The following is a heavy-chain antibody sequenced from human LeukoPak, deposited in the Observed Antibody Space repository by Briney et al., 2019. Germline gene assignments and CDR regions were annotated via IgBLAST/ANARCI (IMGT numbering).Heavy chain of an antibody. CDR1: GYTFTSYA. CDR3: ARDGCSGGSCYAVRWFDP. J-gene: IGHJ5*02. CDR2: INAGSGNT. Sequence: ASVKVSCKASGYTFTSYAMHWVRQAPGQRLEWMGWINAGSGNTKYSQKFQGRVTITRDTSASTAYMELSSLRSEDTAVYYCARDGCSGGSCYAVRWFDPWGQGTLVTVSS. V-gene: IGHV1-3*01. D-gene: IGHD2-15*01.